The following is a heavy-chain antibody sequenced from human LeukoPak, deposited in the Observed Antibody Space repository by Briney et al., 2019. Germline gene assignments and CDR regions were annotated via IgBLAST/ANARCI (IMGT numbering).Heavy chain of an antibody. CDR1: GGSISSGGYY. V-gene: IGHV4-31*03. D-gene: IGHD5-18*01. CDR3: AGVDTAMVTVDY. Sequence: SQTLSLTCTVSGGSISSGGYYWSWIRQHPGKGLEWIGYIYYSGSTYYNPSLKGRVTISVDTSKNQFSLKLSSVTAADTAVYYCAGVDTAMVTVDYWGQGTLVTVSS. CDR2: IYYSGST. J-gene: IGHJ4*02.